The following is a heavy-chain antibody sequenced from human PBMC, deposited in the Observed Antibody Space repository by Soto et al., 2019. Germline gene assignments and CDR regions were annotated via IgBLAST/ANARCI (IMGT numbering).Heavy chain of an antibody. J-gene: IGHJ4*02. V-gene: IGHV1-2*04. CDR1: GYTFTCYY. Sequence: GASVKVSCKASGYTFTCYYMHWVRQAPGQGLEWMGWINPNSGGTNYAQKFQGWVTMTRDTSISTAYMELSRLRSDDTAVYYCARASSMTTGPTFDYWGQGTLVTVSS. D-gene: IGHD4-17*01. CDR3: ARASSMTTGPTFDY. CDR2: INPNSGGT.